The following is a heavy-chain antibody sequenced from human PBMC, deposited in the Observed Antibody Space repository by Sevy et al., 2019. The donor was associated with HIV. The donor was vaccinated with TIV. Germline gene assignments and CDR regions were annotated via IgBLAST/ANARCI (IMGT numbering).Heavy chain of an antibody. D-gene: IGHD3-22*01. V-gene: IGHV3-15*01. CDR3: TTDHHPYYYDSSGYYYY. CDR1: GFTFSNAW. Sequence: GGSLRLSCAASGFTFSNAWMSWVRQAPGKGLEWVGRIKSKTDGGTTDYAAPVKGRFTISRDDSKNTPYLQMNSLKTEDTAVYYCTTDHHPYYYDSSGYYYYWGQGTLVTVSS. J-gene: IGHJ4*02. CDR2: IKSKTDGGTT.